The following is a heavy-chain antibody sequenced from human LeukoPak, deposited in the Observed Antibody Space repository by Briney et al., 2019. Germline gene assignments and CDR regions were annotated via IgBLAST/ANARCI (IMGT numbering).Heavy chain of an antibody. CDR3: ASDSREYSSSSSFDY. J-gene: IGHJ4*02. D-gene: IGHD6-6*01. V-gene: IGHV1-2*02. CDR2: INPNSGGT. Sequence: GASVKVSCKASGYTFTGYYMHWVRQAPGQGLGWMGWINPNSGGTNYAQKFQGRVTMTRDTSISTAYMELSRLRSDDTAVYYCASDSREYSSSSSFDYWGQGTLVTVSS. CDR1: GYTFTGYY.